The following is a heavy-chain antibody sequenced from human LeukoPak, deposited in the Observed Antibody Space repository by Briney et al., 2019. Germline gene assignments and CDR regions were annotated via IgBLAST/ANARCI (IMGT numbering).Heavy chain of an antibody. V-gene: IGHV1-46*01. CDR2: INPSGGST. D-gene: IGHD3-9*01. J-gene: IGHJ4*02. Sequence: ASVKVSCKASGYTFTSYYMHWVRQAPGQGLEWMGIINPSGGSTSYAQKFQGRVTMTRDTSTSTVYMELSSLRSEDTAVYYCAREGGYNILTGGVFDYWGQGTLVTVSS. CDR1: GYTFTSYY. CDR3: AREGGYNILTGGVFDY.